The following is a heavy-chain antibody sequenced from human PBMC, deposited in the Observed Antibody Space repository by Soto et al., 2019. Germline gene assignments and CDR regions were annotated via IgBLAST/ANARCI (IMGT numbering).Heavy chain of an antibody. CDR1: GFTFDDYA. CDR3: AKDSYSSSSGTFDY. D-gene: IGHD6-6*01. Sequence: EVQLVESGGGLVQPGRSLRLSCAASGFTFDDYAMHWVRQAPGKGLEWVSGISWKGGSLGYADSVRGRFTISRDNAKNSLYLQMKSLRAEDTALYYCAKDSYSSSSGTFDYWGQGTLVTVSS. V-gene: IGHV3-9*01. J-gene: IGHJ4*02. CDR2: ISWKGGSL.